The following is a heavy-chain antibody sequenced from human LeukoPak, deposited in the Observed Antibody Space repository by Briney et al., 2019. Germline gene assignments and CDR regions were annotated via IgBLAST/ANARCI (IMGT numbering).Heavy chain of an antibody. CDR3: ATDWGSGWYRGAFDI. Sequence: ASVKVSCKVSGYTLTELSMHWVRQAPGKGLEWMGGFDPEDGETIYAQKFQGRVTMTEDTLTDTAYMELSSLRSEDTAVYYCATDWGSGWYRGAFDIWGQGTMVTVSS. CDR1: GYTLTELS. CDR2: FDPEDGET. J-gene: IGHJ3*02. D-gene: IGHD6-19*01. V-gene: IGHV1-24*01.